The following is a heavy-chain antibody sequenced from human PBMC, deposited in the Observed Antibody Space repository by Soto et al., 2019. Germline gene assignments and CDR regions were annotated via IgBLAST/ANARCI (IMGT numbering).Heavy chain of an antibody. J-gene: IGHJ4*02. Sequence: QVQLQESGPGLVKPSQTLSLTCTVSGGSISSGDYYWSWIRQPPGKGLEWIGYIYYSGSTYSNPSLMSRVTISVDTSKNHFSLKLSSVTAADTAVYYCDRDQVVTATVDSWGQGTLVTVSS. CDR1: GGSISSGDYY. CDR3: DRDQVVTATVDS. V-gene: IGHV4-30-4*01. CDR2: IYYSGST. D-gene: IGHD2-21*02.